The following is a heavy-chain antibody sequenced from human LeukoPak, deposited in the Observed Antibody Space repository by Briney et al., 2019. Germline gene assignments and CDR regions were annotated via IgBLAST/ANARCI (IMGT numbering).Heavy chain of an antibody. V-gene: IGHV3-15*04. J-gene: IGHJ6*02. Sequence: ETLSLTCAVSGGSISSSNWWSWVRQVPGKGLEWVGQIVSKIDGGTTDYAAPVKGRFTISRDDSKSTLYLQMNSLKIEDTAVYYCTTDEDWNYARKDVWGQGATVIVSS. CDR3: TTDEDWNYARKDV. CDR1: GGSISSSNW. D-gene: IGHD1-7*01. CDR2: IVSKIDGGTT.